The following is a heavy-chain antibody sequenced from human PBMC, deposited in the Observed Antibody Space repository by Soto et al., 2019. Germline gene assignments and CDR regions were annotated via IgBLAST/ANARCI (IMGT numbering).Heavy chain of an antibody. D-gene: IGHD3-22*01. V-gene: IGHV4-30-2*01. CDR1: GGSISSGGYS. CDR3: ASTDYNDSSGYSY. CDR2: IYHSGST. Sequence: QLQLQESGSGLVKPSQTLSLTCAVSGGSISSGGYSWSWIRQPPGKGLEWIGYIYHSGSTYYNPSLKSRVTTSVDRSKNQFSLKLSSVTAAATAVYYCASTDYNDSSGYSYWGQGTLVTVSS. J-gene: IGHJ4*02.